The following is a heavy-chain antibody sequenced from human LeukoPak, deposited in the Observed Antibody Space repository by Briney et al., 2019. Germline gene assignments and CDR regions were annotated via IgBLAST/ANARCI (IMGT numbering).Heavy chain of an antibody. V-gene: IGHV4-4*09. Sequence: SETLSLTCTVSGGSISSYYWSWIRQPPGKGLEWIGYIYTSGSTNYNPSLKSRVTISVDTSKNQFSLKLGSVTAADTAVYYCARHIFDYDFWSGYSAWFDPWGQGTLVTVSS. D-gene: IGHD3-3*01. CDR1: GGSISSYY. CDR2: IYTSGST. J-gene: IGHJ5*02. CDR3: ARHIFDYDFWSGYSAWFDP.